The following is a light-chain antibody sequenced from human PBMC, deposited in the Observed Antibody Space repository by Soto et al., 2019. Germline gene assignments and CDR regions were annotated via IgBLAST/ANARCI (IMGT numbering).Light chain of an antibody. CDR1: SSDVGGYNY. V-gene: IGLV2-14*01. Sequence: QSVLTQSASVSGSPGQSITISCTGTSSDVGGYNYVSWYQQHPGKAPKLIIYDVSNRPSGVSTRFSGSKSGNTASLTISGLQAEDEADYSCSAHTSTNAWGFGGGTKVTVL. CDR2: DVS. J-gene: IGLJ3*02. CDR3: SAHTSTNAWG.